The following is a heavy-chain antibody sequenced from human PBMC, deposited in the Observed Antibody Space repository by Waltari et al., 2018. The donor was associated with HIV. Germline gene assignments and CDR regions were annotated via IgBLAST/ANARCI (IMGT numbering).Heavy chain of an antibody. D-gene: IGHD7-27*01. CDR1: GFTFSRYA. V-gene: IGHV3-23*01. J-gene: IGHJ4*02. Sequence: EVQLLESGGGLVPPGGSLRLSCAASGFTFSRYAMSWVRQAPGKGLEGVCTLSASGGTTYYADAVKGRFTTSRDNSKNTLFLRVNSLRAEDTALYYCAKAPLRRSSVDVTGPAHFEYWGQGILVTVSS. CDR3: AKAPLRRSSVDVTGPAHFEY. CDR2: LSASGGTT.